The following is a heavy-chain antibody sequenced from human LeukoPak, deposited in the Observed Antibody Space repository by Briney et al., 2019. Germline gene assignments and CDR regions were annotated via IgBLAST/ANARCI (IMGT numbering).Heavy chain of an antibody. CDR3: AREGGYGDYAAEGFDY. CDR2: ISSSSSYI. D-gene: IGHD4-17*01. V-gene: IGHV3-21*01. J-gene: IGHJ4*02. Sequence: PGGSLRLSCAASGFTFSSYSMNWVRQAPGKGLEWVSSISSSSSYIYYADSVKGRFTISRDNAKNSLYLQMNSLRAEDTAVYYCAREGGYGDYAAEGFDYWGQGTLVTVFS. CDR1: GFTFSSYS.